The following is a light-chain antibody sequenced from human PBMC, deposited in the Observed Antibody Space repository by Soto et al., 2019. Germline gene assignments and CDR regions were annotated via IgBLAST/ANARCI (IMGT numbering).Light chain of an antibody. V-gene: IGKV1-33*01. CDR3: QQYDNFPLA. J-gene: IGKJ3*01. Sequence: DIQMTQSPSSLSASVGDRVTITCQASQDISNYLNWYQQKPGNAPKLLIYDASNLQTGVPSRFSGSGSGTDFTFTISSLQPEDIGTYYCQQYDNFPLAFGPGTKVDIK. CDR2: DAS. CDR1: QDISNY.